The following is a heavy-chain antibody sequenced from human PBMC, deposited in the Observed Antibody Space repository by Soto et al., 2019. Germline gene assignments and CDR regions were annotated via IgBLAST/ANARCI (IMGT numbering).Heavy chain of an antibody. J-gene: IGHJ6*03. D-gene: IGHD4-17*01. CDR1: GFTVSSNY. Sequence: GGSLRLSCAASGFTVSSNYMSWVRQAPGKGLEWVSVIYSGGSTYYADSVKGRFTISRHNSKNTLYLQMNSLRAEDTAVYYCARVPVTKGFHYYYMDVWGKGTTVTVSS. CDR3: ARVPVTKGFHYYYMDV. CDR2: IYSGGST. V-gene: IGHV3-53*04.